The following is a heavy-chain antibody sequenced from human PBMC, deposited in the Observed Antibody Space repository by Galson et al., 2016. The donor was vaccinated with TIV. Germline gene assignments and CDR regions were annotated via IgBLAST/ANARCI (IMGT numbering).Heavy chain of an antibody. Sequence: SVKVSCKASGYTLSTYYMHWLRQAPGQGLEWMGIIDPSVGSTTYSQKFQGRVTMTSDTSTSTDYMELTSLKSEDTAVYYCARRFYFDYWGQGTLVTVSS. CDR1: GYTLSTYY. CDR2: IDPSVGST. V-gene: IGHV1-46*01. J-gene: IGHJ4*02. CDR3: ARRFYFDY.